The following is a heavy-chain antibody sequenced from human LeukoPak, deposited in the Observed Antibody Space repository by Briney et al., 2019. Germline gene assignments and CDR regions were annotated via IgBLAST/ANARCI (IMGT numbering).Heavy chain of an antibody. CDR3: ARVISTLAGLDYFDH. J-gene: IGHJ4*02. Sequence: SETLSLTCTVSGGSIGPFSWSWIRQPPGKGLEWIGYIYYTGSTNYNPSLKSRVTISIDTSKNQSSLKLSSMTAADTAVYYCARVISTLAGLDYFDHWGQGTPVTVSS. V-gene: IGHV4-59*12. CDR1: GGSIGPFS. D-gene: IGHD6-19*01. CDR2: IYYTGST.